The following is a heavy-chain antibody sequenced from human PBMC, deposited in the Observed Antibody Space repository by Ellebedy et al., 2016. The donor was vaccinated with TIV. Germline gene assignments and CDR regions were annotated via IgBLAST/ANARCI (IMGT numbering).Heavy chain of an antibody. CDR1: GYTFTSYA. V-gene: IGHV1-3*01. CDR2: INAGNGNT. D-gene: IGHD5-12*01. J-gene: IGHJ6*02. Sequence: ASVKVSCXASGYTFTSYAMHWVRQAPGQRLEWMGWINAGNGNTKYSQKFQGRVTITRDTSASTAYMELSSLRSEDTAVYYCARDLVIVDIVATTPYYYYGMDVWGQGTTVTVSS. CDR3: ARDLVIVDIVATTPYYYYGMDV.